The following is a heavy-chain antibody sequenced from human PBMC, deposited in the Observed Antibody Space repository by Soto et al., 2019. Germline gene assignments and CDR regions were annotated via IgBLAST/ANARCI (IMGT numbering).Heavy chain of an antibody. D-gene: IGHD2-21*02. CDR1: GFIFSDYG. J-gene: IGHJ4*02. V-gene: IGHV3-48*02. CDR2: INAPSTST. CDR3: TRDPEGDLDFKY. Sequence: EVHLVESGGGLVQPGGSLRLSCAASGFIFSDYGLTWVRQAPGKGLEWVSHINAPSTSTLYADSVRGRFTISRDNAENSVYLQVSSLSDEYTAVYYCTRDPEGDLDFKYWGQGTLVTVSS.